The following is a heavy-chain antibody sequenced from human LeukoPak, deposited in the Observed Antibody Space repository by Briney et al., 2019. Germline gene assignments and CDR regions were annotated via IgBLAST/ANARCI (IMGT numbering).Heavy chain of an antibody. CDR1: GFTFDDYA. CDR3: AKIGITAAAVPVD. J-gene: IGHJ4*02. D-gene: IGHD6-13*01. V-gene: IGHV3-9*01. Sequence: PGGSLRLSCAASGFTFDDYAMHWVRQAPGKGLEWVSGISWNSGSIGYADSVKGRFTISRDNAKNSLYLQTNSLRAEDTALYYCAKIGITAAAVPVDWGQGTLVTVSS. CDR2: ISWNSGSI.